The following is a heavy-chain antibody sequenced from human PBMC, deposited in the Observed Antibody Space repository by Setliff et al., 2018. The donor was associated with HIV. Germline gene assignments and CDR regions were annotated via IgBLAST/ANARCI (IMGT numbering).Heavy chain of an antibody. CDR3: AGGRHYSSSAPFAIDF. V-gene: IGHV4-34*01. J-gene: IGHJ4*02. D-gene: IGHD6-6*01. Sequence: SETLSLTCAVYGGSFSGYYWSWIRQPPGKGLEWIGEINHSGSTNYNPSLKSRVAISVDTSKNQFSVKLSSVTAADTAVYYCAGGRHYSSSAPFAIDFWGQGMLVTVSS. CDR1: GGSFSGYY. CDR2: INHSGST.